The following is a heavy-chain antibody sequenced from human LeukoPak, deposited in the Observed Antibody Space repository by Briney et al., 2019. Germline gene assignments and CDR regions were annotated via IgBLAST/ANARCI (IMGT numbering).Heavy chain of an antibody. D-gene: IGHD3-16*01. Sequence: GGSLRLSCAASGFTFSYFEMSWVRQTPGKGLEWLSHISTSGSTIYYADSVKGRFAVSRDNAKNLLYLQMNSLRAEDTAVYYCARRRGASLGFYHFDYWGQGTLVTVSS. J-gene: IGHJ4*02. V-gene: IGHV3-48*03. CDR3: ARRRGASLGFYHFDY. CDR1: GFTFSYFE. CDR2: ISTSGSTI.